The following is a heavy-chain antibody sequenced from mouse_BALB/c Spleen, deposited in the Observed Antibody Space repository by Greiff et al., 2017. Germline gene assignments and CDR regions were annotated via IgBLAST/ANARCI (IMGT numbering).Heavy chain of an antibody. J-gene: IGHJ2*01. V-gene: IGHV3-2*02. CDR1: GYSITSDYA. Sequence: EVKLQESGPGLVKPSQSLSLTCTVTGYSITSDYAWNWIRQFPGNKLEWMGYISYSGSTSYNPSLKSRISITRDTSKNQFFLQLNSVTTEDTATYYCARRGLDYWGQGTTLTVSS. D-gene: IGHD3-3*01. CDR2: ISYSGST. CDR3: ARRGLDY.